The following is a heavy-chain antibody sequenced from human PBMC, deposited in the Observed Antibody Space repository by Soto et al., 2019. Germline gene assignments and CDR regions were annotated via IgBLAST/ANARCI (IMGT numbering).Heavy chain of an antibody. Sequence: HGESLKISCKGSGYSFTSNWISWVRQMPGKGLEWMGRIDPSDSYTNYSPSFQGHVTISADTSISTAYLQWSSLGASDTAMYYCARHTGLRFSDYWGQGTLVTVSS. CDR3: ARHTGLRFSDY. D-gene: IGHD3-3*01. CDR2: IDPSDSYT. J-gene: IGHJ4*02. V-gene: IGHV5-10-1*01. CDR1: GYSFTSNW.